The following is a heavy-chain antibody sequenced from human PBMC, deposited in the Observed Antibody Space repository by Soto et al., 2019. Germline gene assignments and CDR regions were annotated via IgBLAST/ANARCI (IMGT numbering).Heavy chain of an antibody. CDR1: GGSISSYF. CDR3: ARDLAAVPRAFDY. V-gene: IGHV4-59*01. D-gene: IGHD6-19*01. Sequence: QVQLQESGPGLLKPSETLSLTCTVSGGSISSYFYIWVRQPPGKGLEWIGSVYYTGTTDYNPSLTSRVTISVDTSKTQFSLNLTSVTAAGTAVYYCARDLAAVPRAFDYWGRGTLVTVSS. J-gene: IGHJ4*02. CDR2: VYYTGTT.